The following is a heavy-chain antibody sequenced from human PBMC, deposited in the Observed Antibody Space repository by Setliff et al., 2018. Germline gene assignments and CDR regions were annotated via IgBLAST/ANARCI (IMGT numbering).Heavy chain of an antibody. CDR2: IYHGGDT. J-gene: IGHJ4*02. CDR1: GGSINSGVYY. D-gene: IGHD1-1*01. CDR3: ARTGTYRYFDY. V-gene: IGHV4-39*01. Sequence: PSETLSLTCTVSGGSINSGVYYWGWIRQPPGKGLEWTGRIYHGGDTYYNASLKSRLTISVDTSKNQFSLKLRSVTAADTAVYYCARTGTYRYFDYWGQGALVTVSS.